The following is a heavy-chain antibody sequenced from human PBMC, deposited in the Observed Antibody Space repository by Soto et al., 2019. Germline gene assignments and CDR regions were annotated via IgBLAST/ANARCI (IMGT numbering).Heavy chain of an antibody. Sequence: GASVKVSCKASGYTFTSYAMHWVRQAPGQRLEWMGWINAGNGNTKYSQKFQGRVTITRDTSASTAYMELSSLRSEDTAVYYCARYGRGYRPVATINVSWFDPWGQGTLVTVSS. V-gene: IGHV1-3*01. CDR2: INAGNGNT. D-gene: IGHD5-12*01. J-gene: IGHJ5*02. CDR3: ARYGRGYRPVATINVSWFDP. CDR1: GYTFTSYA.